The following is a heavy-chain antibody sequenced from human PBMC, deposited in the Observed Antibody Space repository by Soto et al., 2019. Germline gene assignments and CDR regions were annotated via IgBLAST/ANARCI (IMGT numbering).Heavy chain of an antibody. CDR2: IYSGGST. CDR1: ELTVSSNY. D-gene: IGHD1-26*01. Sequence: GGSLRLSCAASELTVSSNYMNWVRQAPGKGLECVSTIYSGGSTYYADSVKGRFTISRDNSKNTPYLQMNNLRAEDTAVYYCAGRVGATNYGMDVWGQGTTVTSP. CDR3: AGRVGATNYGMDV. J-gene: IGHJ6*02. V-gene: IGHV3-53*01.